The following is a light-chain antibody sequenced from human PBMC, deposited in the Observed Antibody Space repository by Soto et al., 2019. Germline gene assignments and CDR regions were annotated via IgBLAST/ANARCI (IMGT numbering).Light chain of an antibody. CDR1: SSNIGGNS. J-gene: IGLJ1*01. V-gene: IGLV1-51*01. CDR3: GSWDSSLSAYV. CDR2: DDN. Sequence: QSVLTQPPSVSAAPGQKVTISCSGSSSNIGGNSVSWYQQLPGTAPKLLICDDNKRPSGIPDRFSGSKSGTSATLGITGFQTGDEADYYCGSWDSSLSAYVFGTGTKVT.